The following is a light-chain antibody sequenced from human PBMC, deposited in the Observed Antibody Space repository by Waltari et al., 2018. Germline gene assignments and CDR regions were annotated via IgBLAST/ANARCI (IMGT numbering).Light chain of an antibody. Sequence: QSVLTQPPSASGTPGQRVTIPCSGSSPNIGSNTVNWYQPLPGTAPKTPIDSNNPRPSGVPGRFSGSKSGTSASPAIRGLQAEDEADYYCAAWDDNLNGLVFGSGTKVTVL. J-gene: IGLJ6*01. CDR1: SPNIGSNT. V-gene: IGLV1-44*01. CDR3: AAWDDNLNGLV. CDR2: SNN.